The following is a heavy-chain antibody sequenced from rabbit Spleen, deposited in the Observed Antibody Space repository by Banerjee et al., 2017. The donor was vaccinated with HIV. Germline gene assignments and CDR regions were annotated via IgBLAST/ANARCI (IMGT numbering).Heavy chain of an antibody. V-gene: IGHV1S45*01. J-gene: IGHJ4*01. CDR2: INAATGKP. Sequence: QEQLLESGGGLVRPEGSLKLSRKASGFSFSNKAVMCWVRQAPGKGLEWIACINAATGKPVYATWANGRFSISRTSSTTVTLQMTSLTAADTATYFCARDLVDAIGWNFNLWGPGTLVTVS. D-gene: IGHD6-1*01. CDR1: GFSFSNKAV. CDR3: ARDLVDAIGWNFNL.